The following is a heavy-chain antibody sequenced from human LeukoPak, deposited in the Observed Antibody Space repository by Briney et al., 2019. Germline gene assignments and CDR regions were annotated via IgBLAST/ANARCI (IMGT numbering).Heavy chain of an antibody. CDR3: ARDLVGASPHYFDY. V-gene: IGHV3-48*02. Sequence: GGSLRLSCAASGFTFSSYSMNWVRQAPGQGLEWGSYISSSSSTIYYADSVKGRFTISRDNAKNSLYLQMNSLRDEDTAVYYCARDLVGASPHYFDYWGQGTLVTVSS. CDR1: GFTFSSYS. CDR2: ISSSSSTI. D-gene: IGHD1-26*01. J-gene: IGHJ4*02.